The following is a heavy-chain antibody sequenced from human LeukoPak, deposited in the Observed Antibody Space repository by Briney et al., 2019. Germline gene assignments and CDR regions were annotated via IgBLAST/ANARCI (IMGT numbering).Heavy chain of an antibody. CDR2: IYTSWST. J-gene: IGHJ6*03. CDR3: AREAAPLLRYSRGGAGYYYYYYYMDV. D-gene: IGHD3-9*01. Sequence: PSETLSLTCTGSGGSISSYYWSLIRQPAREGLELIWPIYTSWSTQYKPSLKSRVTISVDTSKNQFSLKLSSVTAADTAVYYCAREAAPLLRYSRGGAGYYYYYYYMDVWGKGTTVTVSS. CDR1: GGSISSYY. V-gene: IGHV4-4*07.